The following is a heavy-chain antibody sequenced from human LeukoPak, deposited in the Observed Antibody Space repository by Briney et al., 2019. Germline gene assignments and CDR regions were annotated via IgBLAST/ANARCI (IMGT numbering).Heavy chain of an antibody. CDR1: GFTFSSYA. Sequence: PGGSLRLSCAASGFTFSSYAMHWVRQAPGKGLEWVAVISYDGSNKYYADSVKGRFTISRDNSKNTLYLQMNSLRAEDTAVYYCARTAAAAGYYYYYGMDVWGKGTTVTVSS. J-gene: IGHJ6*04. CDR3: ARTAAAAGYYYYYGMDV. CDR2: ISYDGSNK. D-gene: IGHD6-13*01. V-gene: IGHV3-30-3*01.